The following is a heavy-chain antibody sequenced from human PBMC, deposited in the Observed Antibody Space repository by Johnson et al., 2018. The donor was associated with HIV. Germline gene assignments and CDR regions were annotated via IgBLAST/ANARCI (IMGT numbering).Heavy chain of an antibody. CDR2: IKQDGSEK. D-gene: IGHD1-1*01. V-gene: IGHV3-7*05. CDR1: GFTFSDYW. Sequence: QLVESGGGLVQPGGSLRLSCATSGFTFSDYWMSWVRQAPGKGLEWVANIKQDGSEKYYVDSVKGRFTISRDNAKNSLYLQMNSLRAEDTALYYCARDGTETGPDDAFDIWGQGTMVTVSS. J-gene: IGHJ3*02. CDR3: ARDGTETGPDDAFDI.